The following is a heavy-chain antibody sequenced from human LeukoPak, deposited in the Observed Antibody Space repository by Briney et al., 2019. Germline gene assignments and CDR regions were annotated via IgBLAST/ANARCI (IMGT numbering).Heavy chain of an antibody. D-gene: IGHD3-22*01. V-gene: IGHV1-3*01. CDR2: INAGNGNT. CDR1: GYTFTSYA. J-gene: IGHJ6*02. Sequence: ASVKVSCKASGYTFTSYAMHWVRQAPGQRLEWMGWINAGNGNTKYSQKFQGRVTITRDTSASTAYMELSSLRPEDTAVYYCARVPYDSSGYPDYGMDVWGQGTTVTVSS. CDR3: ARVPYDSSGYPDYGMDV.